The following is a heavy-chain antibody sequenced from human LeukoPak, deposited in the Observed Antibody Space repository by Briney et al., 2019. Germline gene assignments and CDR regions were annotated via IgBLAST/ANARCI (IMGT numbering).Heavy chain of an antibody. CDR3: ARRASWELWFDP. V-gene: IGHV5-51*01. D-gene: IGHD1-26*01. CDR1: GYSFTTYW. CDR2: IYPGDSDT. Sequence: GGSLKIPLKGLGYSFTTYWIGWVRQMPGKGLAWMRIIYPGDSDTRYIPSFQGQFTISADNSISTAYLQWSSLKASDTAMYYCARRASWELWFDPWGQGTLVTVSS. J-gene: IGHJ5*02.